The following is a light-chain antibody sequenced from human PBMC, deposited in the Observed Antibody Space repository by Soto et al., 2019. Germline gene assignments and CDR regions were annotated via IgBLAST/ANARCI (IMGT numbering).Light chain of an antibody. V-gene: IGKV1-5*03. Sequence: IKMNQSPSTLSGTVGDRVTITCRASQSISTWLAWYQQEPGKAPKLLIHKASSLQSGVPSRFSGSGSGTDFTLTISSLHPDDFATYYCQQYNSYSPTFGQGTKVDIK. J-gene: IGKJ1*01. CDR3: QQYNSYSPT. CDR1: QSISTW. CDR2: KAS.